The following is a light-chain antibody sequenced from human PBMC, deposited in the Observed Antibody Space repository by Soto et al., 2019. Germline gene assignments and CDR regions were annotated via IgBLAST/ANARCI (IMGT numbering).Light chain of an antibody. CDR3: SLAFDGVRVQ. Sequence: QAVVTQEPSLTVSPGGTVTLTCASSTGPLTSTHYPYWFQQKPGRAPRTLIYDTGNKYSWTPARFSGSLLGGKAALTISGAQPEDEADYYCSLAFDGVRVQFGGGTKLTVL. CDR2: DTG. CDR1: TGPLTSTHY. J-gene: IGLJ3*02. V-gene: IGLV7-46*01.